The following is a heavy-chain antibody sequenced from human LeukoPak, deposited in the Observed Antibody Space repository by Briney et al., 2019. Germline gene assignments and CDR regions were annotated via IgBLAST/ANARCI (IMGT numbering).Heavy chain of an antibody. Sequence: GGSLRLSCAASGFTFSSYWIHWVRQAPGKGLAWVSRINSDGSSTNYADSVKGRFTISRDNAKNTLYLQMNSLRAEDTAFYYCARDRSSGYWFIDYWGQGTLVTVSS. J-gene: IGHJ4*02. V-gene: IGHV3-74*01. CDR3: ARDRSSGYWFIDY. D-gene: IGHD3-22*01. CDR2: INSDGSST. CDR1: GFTFSSYW.